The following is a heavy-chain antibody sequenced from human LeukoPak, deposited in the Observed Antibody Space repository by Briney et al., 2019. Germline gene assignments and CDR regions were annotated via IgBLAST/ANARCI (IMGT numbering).Heavy chain of an antibody. CDR2: IYTSGST. J-gene: IGHJ6*03. CDR3: ARVYGGNSDGGYYYYYMDV. Sequence: PSQTLSLTCTVSGGSISSGSYYRSWIRQPAGKGLEWIGRIYTSGSTNYNPSLKSRVTISVDTSKNQLSLKLSSVTAADTAVYYCARVYGGNSDGGYYYYYMDVWGKGTTVTISS. V-gene: IGHV4-61*02. CDR1: GGSISSGSYY. D-gene: IGHD4-23*01.